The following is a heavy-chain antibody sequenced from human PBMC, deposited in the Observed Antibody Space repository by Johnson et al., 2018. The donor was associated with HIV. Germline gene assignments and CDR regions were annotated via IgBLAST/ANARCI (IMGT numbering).Heavy chain of an antibody. V-gene: IGHV3-30*02. CDR2: LRYDENKK. D-gene: IGHD4/OR15-4a*01. CDR1: GFTFSSYG. CDR3: AKTWDDYDDAFDI. J-gene: IGHJ3*02. Sequence: QVQLVESGGGVVQPGRSLRLSCAASGFTFSSYGMHWVRQAPGKGLEWLAFLRYDENKKVYADSVQGRFTISRDNSKNTLYLQMNSLRAEDTAVYYCAKTWDDYDDAFDIWGQGTMVTVSS.